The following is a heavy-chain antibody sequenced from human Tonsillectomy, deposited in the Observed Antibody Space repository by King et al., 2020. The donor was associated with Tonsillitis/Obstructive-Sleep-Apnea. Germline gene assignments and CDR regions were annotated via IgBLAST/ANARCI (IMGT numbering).Heavy chain of an antibody. CDR3: TTDLPYYDFGDY. Sequence: VQLVESGGGLVKPGGSLRLSCAASGFTFSNAWMSWVRQAPGKGLEWVGRIKSKTDGGTTDYAAPVKGRFTISRDDSKNTLYLQMNSLKTEDTAVYYCTTDLPYYDFGDYWGQGTWSPSPQ. CDR2: IKSKTDGGTT. V-gene: IGHV3-15*01. CDR1: GFTFSNAW. J-gene: IGHJ4*02. D-gene: IGHD3-3*01.